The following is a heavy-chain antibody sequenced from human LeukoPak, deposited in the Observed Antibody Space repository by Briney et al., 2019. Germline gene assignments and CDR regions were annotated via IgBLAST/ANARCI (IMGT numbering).Heavy chain of an antibody. D-gene: IGHD3-22*01. J-gene: IGHJ6*02. Sequence: ASVKVSCKASGYTFTGYYMQWVRQAPGQGLEWMGWINPNSGGTNYAQKFQGRVTMTRDTSISTAYMELSRLRSDDTAVYYCARAPSVNYYDSSGYLSAYYYGMDVWGQGTTVTVSS. CDR2: INPNSGGT. CDR1: GYTFTGYY. CDR3: ARAPSVNYYDSSGYLSAYYYGMDV. V-gene: IGHV1-2*02.